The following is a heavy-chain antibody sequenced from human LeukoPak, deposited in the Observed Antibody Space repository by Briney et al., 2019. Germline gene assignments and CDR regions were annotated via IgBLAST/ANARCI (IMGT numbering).Heavy chain of an antibody. Sequence: ASVKVSCKASGYTFTSYGISWVRQAPGQGLEWMGWISAYNGNTNYAQKLQGRVTMTTDTSTSTAYMELRNLRSDDTAVYYCARDYTPYSSSWYAARDYWGQGTLVTVSS. CDR1: GYTFTSYG. D-gene: IGHD6-13*01. J-gene: IGHJ4*02. CDR2: ISAYNGNT. V-gene: IGHV1-18*01. CDR3: ARDYTPYSSSWYAARDY.